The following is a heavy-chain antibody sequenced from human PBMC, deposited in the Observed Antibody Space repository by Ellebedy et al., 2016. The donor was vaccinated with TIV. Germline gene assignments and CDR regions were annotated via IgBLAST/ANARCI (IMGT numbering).Heavy chain of an antibody. V-gene: IGHV3-30*02. CDR1: GLSLSDYG. J-gene: IGHJ6*02. Sequence: GESLKISCAASGLSLSDYGMHWVRQAPGKGLEWVAFIRSDGSKKYYADSVKGRFTISRDNSKDTLYLQMSSLRVEDTAVYYCVKGAYPVPTVMAVWGQGTTVTVPS. D-gene: IGHD4-17*01. CDR3: VKGAYPVPTVMAV. CDR2: IRSDGSKK.